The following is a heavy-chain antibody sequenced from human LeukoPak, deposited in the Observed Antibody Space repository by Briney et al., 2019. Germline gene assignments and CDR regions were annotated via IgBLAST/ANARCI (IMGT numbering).Heavy chain of an antibody. CDR3: AREQWELLAFDI. CDR1: GFTFSSYA. J-gene: IGHJ3*02. D-gene: IGHD1-26*01. CDR2: ISYDGSNK. Sequence: GGSLRLSCAASGFTFSSYAMLWVRQAPGRGLEWVAVISYDGSNKYYADSVKGRFTISRDNSKNTLYLQMNSLRAEDTAAYYCAREQWELLAFDIWGQGTMVTVSS. V-gene: IGHV3-30*04.